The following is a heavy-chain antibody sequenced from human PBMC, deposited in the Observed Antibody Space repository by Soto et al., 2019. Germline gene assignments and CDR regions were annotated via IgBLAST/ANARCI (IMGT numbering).Heavy chain of an antibody. D-gene: IGHD6-13*01. V-gene: IGHV3-43*01. CDR2: ISWDGGST. CDR3: AKDMIPAAADYYYGMDV. J-gene: IGHJ6*02. Sequence: LRLSCAASGFTFDDYTMHWVRQAPGKGLEWVSLISWDGGSTYYADSVKGRFTISRDNSKNSLYLQMNSLRTEDTALYYCAKDMIPAAADYYYGMDVWGQGTTVTVSS. CDR1: GFTFDDYT.